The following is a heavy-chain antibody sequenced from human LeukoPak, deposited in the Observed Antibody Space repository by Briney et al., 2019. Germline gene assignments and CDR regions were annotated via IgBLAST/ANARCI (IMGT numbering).Heavy chain of an antibody. CDR1: GFTLSSYA. J-gene: IGHJ4*02. CDR3: ARDLEGGSYHFDY. D-gene: IGHD1-26*01. V-gene: IGHV3-30-3*01. CDR2: ISYDGSNK. Sequence: GRSLRLSCAASGFTLSSYAMHWVRQAPGKGLEWVAVISYDGSNKYYADSVKGRFTISRDNSKNTLYLQMNSLRAEDTAVYYCARDLEGGSYHFDYWGQGTLVTVSS.